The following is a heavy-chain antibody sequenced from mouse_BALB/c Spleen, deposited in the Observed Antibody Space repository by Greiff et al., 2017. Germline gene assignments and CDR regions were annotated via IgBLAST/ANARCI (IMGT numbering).Heavy chain of an antibody. V-gene: IGHV1-69*02. J-gene: IGHJ1*01. Sequence: QVQLQQSGAELVRPGASVKLSCKASGYTFTSYWINWVKQRPGQGLEWIGNIYPSDSYTNYNQKFKDKATLTVDKSSSTAYMQLSSPTSEDSAVYYSTRYDWYFDVWGAGTTVTVSS. CDR1: GYTFTSYW. CDR3: TRYDWYFDV. CDR2: IYPSDSYT. D-gene: IGHD2-14*01.